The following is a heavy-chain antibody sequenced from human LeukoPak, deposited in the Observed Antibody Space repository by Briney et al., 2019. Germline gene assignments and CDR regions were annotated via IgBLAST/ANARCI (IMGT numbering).Heavy chain of an antibody. Sequence: SETLSLTCNVSGGSISSSSYYWGWIRQPPGTGLEWIGSIYYSGSTYYNPSLKSRVTISVDTSKNQFSLQLSSVTAADTAVYYCARAHAVAGAYNWFDPWGQGTLVTVSS. CDR3: ARAHAVAGAYNWFDP. CDR2: IYYSGST. J-gene: IGHJ5*02. D-gene: IGHD6-19*01. CDR1: GGSISSSSYY. V-gene: IGHV4-39*07.